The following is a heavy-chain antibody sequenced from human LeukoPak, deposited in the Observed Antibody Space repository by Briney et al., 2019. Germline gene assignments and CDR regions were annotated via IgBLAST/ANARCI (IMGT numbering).Heavy chain of an antibody. V-gene: IGHV4-38-2*02. CDR3: ARDDFWSGYRAFDI. Sequence: SETLSLTCAVSGYSISSGYYWGWIRQPPGKGLEWIGRIYTSGSTNYNPSLKSRVTMSVDTSKNQFSLKLSSETAADTAVYYCARDDFWSGYRAFDIWGQGTMVTVCS. D-gene: IGHD3-3*01. CDR2: IYTSGST. J-gene: IGHJ3*02. CDR1: GYSISSGYY.